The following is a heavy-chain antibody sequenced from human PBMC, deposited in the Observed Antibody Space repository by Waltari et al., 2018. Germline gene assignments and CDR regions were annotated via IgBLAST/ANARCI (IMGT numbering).Heavy chain of an antibody. Sequence: EVQLVESGGGLVQPGGSLRLSCSASGFIFSNYIMFWVRQAPGKGLEYVSAISNNGGSTYYTDSVRGRFTISRDNSKNMLYLQMSSLRPEDTAVYYCESRPPVTRDYWGQGTLVTVSS. CDR1: GFIFSNYI. V-gene: IGHV3-64D*06. D-gene: IGHD5-18*01. CDR3: ESRPPVTRDY. J-gene: IGHJ4*02. CDR2: ISNNGGST.